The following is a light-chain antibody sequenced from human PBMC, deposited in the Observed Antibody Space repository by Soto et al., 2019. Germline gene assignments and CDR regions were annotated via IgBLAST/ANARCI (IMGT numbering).Light chain of an antibody. J-gene: IGLJ1*01. V-gene: IGLV1-44*01. CDR3: AAWDDSLTGLNV. Sequence: QSVLSQPPSASGTPGQRVAISCSGSSSNIGRNTVNWYQQLPGTAPKLLIYANNRRPSGVPDRFSGSKSGTSASVAISGLQSEDEADYYCAAWDDSLTGLNVFGTGTKLTVL. CDR1: SSNIGRNT. CDR2: ANN.